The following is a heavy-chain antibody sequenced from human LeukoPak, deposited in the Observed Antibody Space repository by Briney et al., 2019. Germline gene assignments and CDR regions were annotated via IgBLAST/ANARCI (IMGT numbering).Heavy chain of an antibody. V-gene: IGHV4-4*02. CDR3: ARASYSYDINGWVPFDY. CDR2: IHHGGTT. Sequence: PSGTLSLTCAVSGGSLSSGNWWTWVRQSPGKGLEWIGEIHHGGTTNYNPSLKSRVTISVDKPKNQFSLRLSSVTAADTAVYYCARASYSYDINGWVPFDYWGQGTLVTVSS. CDR1: GGSLSSGNW. D-gene: IGHD3-22*01. J-gene: IGHJ4*02.